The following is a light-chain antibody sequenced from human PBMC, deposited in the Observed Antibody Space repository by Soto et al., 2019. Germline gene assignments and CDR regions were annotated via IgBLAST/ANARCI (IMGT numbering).Light chain of an antibody. CDR1: QGISIY. CDR3: QKYNSAPHT. Sequence: DLQMTQSPSSLSASVGDTITITCRASQGISIYLAWYQQKPGKAPNLLIYSASTLQSGVPSRFSGSGSGTDFTLTISSLQPEDVATYYCQKYNSAPHTFGGGTKVEIK. CDR2: SAS. J-gene: IGKJ4*01. V-gene: IGKV1-27*01.